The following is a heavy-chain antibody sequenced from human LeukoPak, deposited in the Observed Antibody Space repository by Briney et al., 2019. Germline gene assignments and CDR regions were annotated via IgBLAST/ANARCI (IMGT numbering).Heavy chain of an antibody. D-gene: IGHD5-24*01. CDR2: ISGSGGST. J-gene: IGHJ4*02. CDR1: GMPFSSYG. V-gene: IGHV3-23*01. CDR3: AKVRWLHLDY. Sequence: GGSLRLSCAASGMPFSSYGMSWVRQAPGKGLEWVSAISGSGGSTYYADSVKGRFTISRDNSKNTLYLQMNSLRAEDTAVYYCAKVRWLHLDYWGQGTLVTVSS.